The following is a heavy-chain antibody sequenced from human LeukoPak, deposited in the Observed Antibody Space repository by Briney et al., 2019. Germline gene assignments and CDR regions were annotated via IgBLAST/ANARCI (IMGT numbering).Heavy chain of an antibody. CDR1: GFTFSSHS. V-gene: IGHV3-48*01. J-gene: IGHJ1*01. D-gene: IGHD6-13*01. Sequence: GGSLRLSCAASGFTFSSHSMNWVRQAPGKGLEWVSYISSSSSTIYYADSVKGRFTISRDNSKNTLYLQINSLRAEDTAVYYCAKDLPPVAAAGIEYFQHWGQGTLVTVSS. CDR2: ISSSSSTI. CDR3: AKDLPPVAAAGIEYFQH.